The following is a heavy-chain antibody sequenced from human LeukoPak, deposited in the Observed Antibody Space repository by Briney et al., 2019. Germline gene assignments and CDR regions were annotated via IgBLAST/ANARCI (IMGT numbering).Heavy chain of an antibody. CDR1: GFTFFDYA. J-gene: IGHJ3*01. CDR2: LSGGGDKS. Sequence: PGGSLRLSCAASGFTFFDYAMTWVRQAPGKGLEWVSALSGGGDKSFYADSVKGRFTISRDSSKNMLFLQMNSLRAEDTAVYFCAKDTRRGSGMKDGFEFWGHGTMVTVSP. V-gene: IGHV3-23*01. CDR3: AKDTRRGSGMKDGFEF. D-gene: IGHD3-10*01.